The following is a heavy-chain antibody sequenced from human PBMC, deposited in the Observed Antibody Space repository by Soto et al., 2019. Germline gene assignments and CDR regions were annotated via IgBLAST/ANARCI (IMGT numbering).Heavy chain of an antibody. CDR2: IYYSGST. J-gene: IGHJ6*03. D-gene: IGHD3-3*01. Sequence: SETLSLTCTVPGGSISSYYLSWIRQPPGKGLEWIGYIYYSGSTNYNPSLKSRVTISVDTSKNQFSLKLSSVTAADTAVYYCARDAKDFWSGYYSDYDYYYMDVWGKGTTVTVSS. CDR1: GGSISSYY. CDR3: ARDAKDFWSGYYSDYDYYYMDV. V-gene: IGHV4-59*01.